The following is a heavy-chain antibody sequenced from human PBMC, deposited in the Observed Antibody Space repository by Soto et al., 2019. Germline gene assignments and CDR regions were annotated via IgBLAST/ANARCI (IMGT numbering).Heavy chain of an antibody. CDR2: VFYSDNT. V-gene: IGHV4-59*01. CDR1: GGSISGYY. D-gene: IGHD1-26*01. CDR3: ARDGVVGADYYYGMDV. Sequence: QVQLQESGPGLVKPSETLSLTCTVSGGSISGYYWSWIRQPPGRGLEWIGYVFYSDNTNYNPSLKSRVTTSADTSKNQLFLKLSSVTATDTAVYYCARDGVVGADYYYGMDVWGQGTTVTVSS. J-gene: IGHJ6*02.